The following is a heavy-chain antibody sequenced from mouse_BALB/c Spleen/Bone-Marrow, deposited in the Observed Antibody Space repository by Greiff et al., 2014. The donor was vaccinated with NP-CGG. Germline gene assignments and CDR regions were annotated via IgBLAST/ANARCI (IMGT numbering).Heavy chain of an antibody. Sequence: VHLVESGAELARPGASVKLSCKASGYPPPPPPPPPVQHRPRQGLEWIGAIYPGDGDTTYTQKFKGKAALTADKSSSTAYMQLSSLASEDSAVYYCARGAPFDYWGQGTTLTVSS. J-gene: IGHJ2*01. CDR3: ARGAPFDY. CDR2: IYPGDGDT. V-gene: IGHV1-87*01. CDR1: GYPPPPPP.